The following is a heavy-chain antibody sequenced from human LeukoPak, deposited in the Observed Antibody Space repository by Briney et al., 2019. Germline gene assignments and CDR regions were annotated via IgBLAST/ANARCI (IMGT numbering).Heavy chain of an antibody. CDR2: NYSDTTA. CDR3: AKVEEGWFDP. Sequence: GGSLRLSCAASGFTVSSNYMGWVRQAPGRGLEWVSVNYSDTTAYYPDSVKGRFTISRDNSKNTLYLQMNSLSTDDTAVYYCAKVEEGWFDPWGQGTLVTVSS. J-gene: IGHJ5*02. V-gene: IGHV3-66*01. CDR1: GFTVSSNY.